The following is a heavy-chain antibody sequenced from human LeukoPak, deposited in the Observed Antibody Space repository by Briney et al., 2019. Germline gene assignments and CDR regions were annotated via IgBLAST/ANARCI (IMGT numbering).Heavy chain of an antibody. CDR1: GGSISSYY. Sequence: PSETLSLTCTVSGGSISSYYWSWIQQPPGKGLGWIGYIYYSGSTNYNPSLKSRVTISVDTSKNQFSLKLSSVTAADTAVYYCAREDAEVFDYWGQGTLVTVSS. CDR3: AREDAEVFDY. D-gene: IGHD2-8*01. CDR2: IYYSGST. V-gene: IGHV4-59*01. J-gene: IGHJ4*02.